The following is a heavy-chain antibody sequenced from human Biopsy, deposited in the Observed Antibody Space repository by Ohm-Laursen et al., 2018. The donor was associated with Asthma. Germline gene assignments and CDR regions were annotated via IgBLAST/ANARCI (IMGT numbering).Heavy chain of an antibody. CDR1: GYTFNSAG. J-gene: IGHJ6*02. V-gene: IGHV1-18*01. Sequence: VASVKVSCKTSGYTFNSAGITWVRQAPGQGLVWMGWISVYNGNTKVAQKLQDRVTMITDTSTSTAYMELRSLRSDDTAVYFCARAVDYSHYYGIDVWGQGTTVTVS. D-gene: IGHD3-10*01. CDR2: ISVYNGNT. CDR3: ARAVDYSHYYGIDV.